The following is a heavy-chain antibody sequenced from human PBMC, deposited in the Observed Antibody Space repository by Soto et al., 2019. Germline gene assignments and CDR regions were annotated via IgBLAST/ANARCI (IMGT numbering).Heavy chain of an antibody. V-gene: IGHV3-23*01. Sequence: GGALRLSCAGSGVTLCRYAMSWGRQAPGKGLEWVSAISGSGGSTYYADSVKGRFTISRDNSKNTLYLQMNSLRAEDTAVYYCAKDEENRDYFQHWGQGTLVTVSS. CDR2: ISGSGGST. CDR3: AKDEENRDYFQH. J-gene: IGHJ1*01. CDR1: GVTLCRYA.